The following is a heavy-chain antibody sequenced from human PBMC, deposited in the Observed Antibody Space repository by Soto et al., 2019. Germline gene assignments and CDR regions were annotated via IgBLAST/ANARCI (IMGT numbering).Heavy chain of an antibody. D-gene: IGHD6-13*01. CDR2: IYYSGST. Sequence: PSETLSLTCTVSGGSISSYYWSWIRQPPGKGLEWIGYIYYSGSTNYNPSLKSRVTISVDTSKNQFSLKLSSVTAADTAVYYCARIATSSSWYGGRAFDIWGQGTMVTVSS. CDR3: ARIATSSSWYGGRAFDI. CDR1: GGSISSYY. J-gene: IGHJ3*02. V-gene: IGHV4-59*01.